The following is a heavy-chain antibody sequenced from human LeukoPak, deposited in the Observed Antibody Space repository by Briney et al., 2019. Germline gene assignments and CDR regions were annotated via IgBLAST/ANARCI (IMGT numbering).Heavy chain of an antibody. D-gene: IGHD2-2*01. CDR2: FDPEDGET. Sequence: ASVKVSCKVSGYTLTELSMHWVRQAPGKGLEWMGGFDPEDGETIYAQKFQGRVTMTTDTSTSTAYMELRSLRSDDTAVYYCARYCSSTSCYYYYYGMDVWGQGTTVTVSS. V-gene: IGHV1-24*01. CDR1: GYTLTELS. J-gene: IGHJ6*02. CDR3: ARYCSSTSCYYYYYGMDV.